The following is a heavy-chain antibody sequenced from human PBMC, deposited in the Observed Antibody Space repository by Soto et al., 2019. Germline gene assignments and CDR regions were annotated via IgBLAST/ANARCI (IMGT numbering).Heavy chain of an antibody. V-gene: IGHV1-2*04. CDR2: INPNSGDT. CDR1: GYTFTGFY. CDR3: ARVGTGATFDI. J-gene: IGHJ3*02. Sequence: GASVKVSCKASGYTFTGFYKHWVRQAPGQGLEWMGWINPNSGDTNYAQKFRGWVTMTSDTSISTAYMELSRLKSDDSAVYYCARVGTGATFDIWGQGTMVTVSS. D-gene: IGHD1-1*01.